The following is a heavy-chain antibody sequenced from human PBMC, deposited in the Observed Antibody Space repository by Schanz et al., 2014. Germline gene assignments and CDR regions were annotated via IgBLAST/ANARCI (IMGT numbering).Heavy chain of an antibody. V-gene: IGHV3-11*01. Sequence: QVQVVQSGGGLVKPGGSLRLSCAASGFPFSDYFMAWIRQPPGRGLEWVSYIGNGGVTIYYADSVKGRFTISRDNSKNSLYLQMNSLRVEDTAVYYCAASSGWHPSTDYWGQGTLVTVSS. CDR1: GFPFSDYF. D-gene: IGHD6-19*01. CDR2: IGNGGVTI. J-gene: IGHJ4*02. CDR3: AASSGWHPSTDY.